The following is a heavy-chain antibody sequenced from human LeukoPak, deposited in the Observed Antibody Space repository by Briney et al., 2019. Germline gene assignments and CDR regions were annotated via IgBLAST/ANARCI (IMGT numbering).Heavy chain of an antibody. J-gene: IGHJ4*02. CDR1: GGSINSNYW. CDR3: ARHYDLWSGYNY. V-gene: IGHV4-4*02. Sequence: SETLSLTCAVSGGSINSNYWWTWVRQSPGKGLEWIGEIYHTGSVNYNLSLESRVTISRDRSKNQFSLMLRSVTAADTAVYYCARHYDLWSGYNYWGQGLLVTVS. CDR2: IYHTGSV. D-gene: IGHD3-3*01.